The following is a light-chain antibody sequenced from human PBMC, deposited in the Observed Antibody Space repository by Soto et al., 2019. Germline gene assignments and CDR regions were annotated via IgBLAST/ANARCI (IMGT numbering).Light chain of an antibody. CDR3: QSYDSSLSGWV. V-gene: IGLV1-40*01. J-gene: IGLJ3*02. CDR2: GNS. Sequence: QSVLTQPPSVSGAPGQRVTISCTGSSSNIGAGYDVHWYQQLPGTAPKLLIYGNSNRPSGVPDRFSGSKSGTSASLAITGVPAEDEADYYCQSYDSSLSGWVFGGGTKVTVL. CDR1: SSNIGAGYD.